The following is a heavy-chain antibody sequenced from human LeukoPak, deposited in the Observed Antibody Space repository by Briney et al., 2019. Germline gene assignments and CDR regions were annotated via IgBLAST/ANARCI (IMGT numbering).Heavy chain of an antibody. J-gene: IGHJ3*02. D-gene: IGHD3-16*02. V-gene: IGHV4-34*01. CDR1: GGSFSGYY. CDR2: INHSGST. Sequence: SETLSLTCAVYGGSFSGYYWSWIRQPPGKGLEWMGEINHSGSTNYNPSLKSRVTISVDTSKTQSSLKLSSVTAADTAVYYCAISLRRTYYDYVWGSYPRDAFDIWGQGTMVTVSS. CDR3: AISLRRTYYDYVWGSYPRDAFDI.